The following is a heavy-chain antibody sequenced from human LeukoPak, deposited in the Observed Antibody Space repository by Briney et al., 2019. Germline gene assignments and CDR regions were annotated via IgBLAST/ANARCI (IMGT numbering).Heavy chain of an antibody. Sequence: SETLSLTCAVYGGSFSGYYWSWLRQPPGKGLEWIGEINHRGSTNYTPSLKSRVTISVDTSKNQFSLKLSSVTAADTAVYYCARNRDEKAGIAAFYYYYYMDVWGKGTTVTVSS. CDR2: INHRGST. CDR3: ARNRDEKAGIAAFYYYYYMDV. D-gene: IGHD6-13*01. CDR1: GGSFSGYY. V-gene: IGHV4-34*01. J-gene: IGHJ6*03.